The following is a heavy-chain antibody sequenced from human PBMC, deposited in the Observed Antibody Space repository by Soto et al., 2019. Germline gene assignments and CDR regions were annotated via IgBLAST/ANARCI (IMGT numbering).Heavy chain of an antibody. CDR1: GDSVSSNSAA. CDR3: AREEGGYSSSSPLSRPTRGYYGMDV. D-gene: IGHD6-6*01. J-gene: IGHJ6*02. Sequence: KQSQTLSLTCAISGDSVSSNSAAWNWIRQSPSRGLEWLGRTYYRSKWYNDYAVSVKSRITINPDTSKNQLSLQLNSVTPEDTAVYYCAREEGGYSSSSPLSRPTRGYYGMDVWGQGTTVTVSS. CDR2: TYYRSKWYN. V-gene: IGHV6-1*01.